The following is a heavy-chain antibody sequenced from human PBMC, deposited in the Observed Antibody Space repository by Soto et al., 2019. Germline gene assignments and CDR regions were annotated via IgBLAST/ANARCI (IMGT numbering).Heavy chain of an antibody. J-gene: IGHJ4*02. CDR2: INHSGST. CDR3: ARGRRTAVTIDY. D-gene: IGHD4-17*01. CDR1: GGSFSGYY. V-gene: IGHV4-34*01. Sequence: QVQLQQWGAGLLKPSETLSLTCAVYGGSFSGYYWSWIRQPPGKGLEWIGEINHSGSTNYNPSLKSRVTISVDTSKNQSSLKLNAVTAADTAVYYCARGRRTAVTIDYWGQGTLVTVSS.